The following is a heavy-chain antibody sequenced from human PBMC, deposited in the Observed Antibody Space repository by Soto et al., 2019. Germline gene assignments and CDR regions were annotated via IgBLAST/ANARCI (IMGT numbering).Heavy chain of an antibody. Sequence: QVQLQESGPGLVKPSGTLSLTCAVSGGSITSSNWWSWVRQPPGKGLEWIGEIYHGGSTNYNPSLKSRVTISIDKSKNQFSLELSSVTAADTAVYYCARDRGGCRPGGRCSPPTSYWGQGTLVTVSS. V-gene: IGHV4-4*02. CDR3: ARDRGGCRPGGRCSPPTSY. CDR1: GGSITSSNW. J-gene: IGHJ4*02. CDR2: IYHGGST. D-gene: IGHD2-15*01.